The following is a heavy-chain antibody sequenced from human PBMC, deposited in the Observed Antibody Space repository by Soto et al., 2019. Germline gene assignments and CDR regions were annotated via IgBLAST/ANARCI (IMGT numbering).Heavy chain of an antibody. CDR1: GYPFTTFH. V-gene: IGHV1-46*01. CDR2: VNPSDGRT. D-gene: IGHD6-19*01. J-gene: IGHJ4*02. Sequence: ASVKVSCKTSGYPFTTFHIHWVRQAPGQGLEWMGIVNPSDGRTNYAQKFQGRVTMTRDTSTGTVYMEVSSLRSEETAVYFCAREALGSGWYFFDYWCQGPLVTVXS. CDR3: AREALGSGWYFFDY.